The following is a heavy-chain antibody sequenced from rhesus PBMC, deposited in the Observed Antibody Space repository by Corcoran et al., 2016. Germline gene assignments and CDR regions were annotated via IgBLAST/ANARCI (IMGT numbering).Heavy chain of an antibody. J-gene: IGHJ4*01. D-gene: IGHD1-1-1*01. CDR1: GGSVSSRH. Sequence: QLQLQESGPGLVKPSETRSVTCAVAGGSVSSRHRSGIRQAVGKGLEWVGYIYCTGNSTNYHPSLKSRVTLSVDTSKNQLSLKLSSVTAADTAVYYCASQDSLFDYWGQGVLVTVSS. V-gene: IGHV4-169*01. CDR2: IYCTGNST. CDR3: ASQDSLFDY.